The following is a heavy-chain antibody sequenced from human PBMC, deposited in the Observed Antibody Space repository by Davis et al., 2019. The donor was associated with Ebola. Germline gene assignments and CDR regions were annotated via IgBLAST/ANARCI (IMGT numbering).Heavy chain of an antibody. D-gene: IGHD3-10*01. CDR1: GYTFTGYY. J-gene: IGHJ6*02. CDR3: ARDQGYYGSGSYYSRYYGMDV. V-gene: IGHV1-69*06. Sequence: SVKVSCKASGYTFTGYYMHWVRQAPGQGLEWMGGIIPIFGTANYAQKFQGRVTITADKSTSTAYMELSSLRSEDTAVYYCARDQGYYGSGSYYSRYYGMDVWGQGTTVTVSS. CDR2: IIPIFGTA.